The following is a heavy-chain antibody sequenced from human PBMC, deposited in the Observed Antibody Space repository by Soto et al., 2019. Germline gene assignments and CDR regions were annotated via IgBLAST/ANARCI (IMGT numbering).Heavy chain of an antibody. V-gene: IGHV1-69*01. CDR1: GGTFSSYA. D-gene: IGHD3-22*01. J-gene: IGHJ6*02. Sequence: QVQLVQSGAEVKKPGSSVKVSCKASGGTFSSYAISWVRQAPGQGLEWMGGIIPIFGTANYAQKFQGRVTITADESTSTADMELSSLRSEDTAVYYCARHSGSSGYYFYYYYGMDVWGQGTTVTVSS. CDR3: ARHSGSSGYYFYYYYGMDV. CDR2: IIPIFGTA.